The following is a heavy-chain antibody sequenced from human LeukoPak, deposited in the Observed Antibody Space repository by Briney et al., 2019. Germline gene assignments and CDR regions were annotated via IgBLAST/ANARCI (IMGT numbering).Heavy chain of an antibody. CDR1: GYTFTSYA. CDR3: ARSFRKPWAFDI. CDR2: INAGNGNT. V-gene: IGHV1-3*01. Sequence: ASVKVSCKASGYTFTSYAMHWVRQAPGQRLEWMGWINAGNGNTKYSQKFQGRVTITRDTSASTAYMELSSLRSEDTAVYYCARSFRKPWAFDIWGQGTMVTVSS. J-gene: IGHJ3*02.